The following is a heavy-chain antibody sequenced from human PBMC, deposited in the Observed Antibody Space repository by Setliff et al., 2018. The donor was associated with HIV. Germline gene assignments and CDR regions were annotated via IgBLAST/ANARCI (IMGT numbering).Heavy chain of an antibody. D-gene: IGHD2-15*01. CDR3: ARASGGQED. J-gene: IGHJ4*02. V-gene: IGHV1-69*13. Sequence: GASVKVSCKASGGTFSNYAISWVRRAPGQGLEWMGEINPIFGTANYAQKFQGFVTITADESTSTAYMSLSSLRSEDTAVYYCARASGGQEDWGQGTLVTVSS. CDR2: INPIFGTA. CDR1: GGTFSNYA.